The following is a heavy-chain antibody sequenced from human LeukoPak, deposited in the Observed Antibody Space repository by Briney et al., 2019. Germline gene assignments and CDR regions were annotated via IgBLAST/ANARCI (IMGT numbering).Heavy chain of an antibody. Sequence: PGGSLRLSCAASGFTVSNNYMSWVRQAPGKGLEWVSYISSSSSTIYYADSVKGRFTISRDNAKNSLYLQMNSLRAEDTAVYYCARDQDVWGQGTTVTVSS. CDR2: ISSSSSTI. J-gene: IGHJ6*02. CDR1: GFTVSNNY. CDR3: ARDQDV. V-gene: IGHV3-48*01.